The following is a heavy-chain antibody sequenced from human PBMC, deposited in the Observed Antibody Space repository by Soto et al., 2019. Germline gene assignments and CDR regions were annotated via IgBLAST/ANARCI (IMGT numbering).Heavy chain of an antibody. D-gene: IGHD3-22*01. CDR2: IYYSGST. Sequence: SETLSLTCTVSGGSISSYYWSWIRQPPGKGLEWIGNIYYSGSTNYNPSLKSRVTISVDTSKNQFSLKLSSVTAADTAVYYCARPIYDSSGYAFDIWGQGTMVTVSS. J-gene: IGHJ3*02. CDR1: GGSISSYY. V-gene: IGHV4-59*08. CDR3: ARPIYDSSGYAFDI.